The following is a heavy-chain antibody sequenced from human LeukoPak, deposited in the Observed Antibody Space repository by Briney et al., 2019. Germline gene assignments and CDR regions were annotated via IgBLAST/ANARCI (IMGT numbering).Heavy chain of an antibody. CDR2: IWYDGSNK. J-gene: IGHJ4*02. CDR1: GFTFRSYG. Sequence: GGSLRLSCAASGFTFRSYGMLWVRQAPGKGLEWVAVIWYDGSNKYYADSVKGRFTISRDNSKNTLYLQMNSLRAEDTAAYYCARFWNDGPIDYWGQGTLVTVSS. V-gene: IGHV3-33*01. D-gene: IGHD1-1*01. CDR3: ARFWNDGPIDY.